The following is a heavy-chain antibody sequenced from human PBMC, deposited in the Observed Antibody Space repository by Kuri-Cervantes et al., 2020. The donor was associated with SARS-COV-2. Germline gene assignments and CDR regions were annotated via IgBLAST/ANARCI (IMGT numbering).Heavy chain of an antibody. Sequence: GESLKISCAASGSTFSSYAMSWVRQAPGKGLEWVSAISGSGGSTYYADSVKGRFTISRDNAKNSLYLQVNSLRAEDTAVYYCARAGFLDHPDHYYGMDVWGQGTTVTVSS. CDR1: GSTFSSYA. CDR3: ARAGFLDHPDHYYGMDV. CDR2: ISGSGGST. V-gene: IGHV3-23*01. D-gene: IGHD3-3*01. J-gene: IGHJ6*02.